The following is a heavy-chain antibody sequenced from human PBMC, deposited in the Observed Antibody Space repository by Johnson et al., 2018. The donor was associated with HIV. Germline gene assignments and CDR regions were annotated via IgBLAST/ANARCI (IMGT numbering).Heavy chain of an antibody. D-gene: IGHD4-17*01. Sequence: QVQLVESGGGLVQPGGSLRLSCAASGFTFSSYGMHWVRQAPGKGLEWVTFIRYDGSNKYFAEFVKGRFTISRDNSKKSMYLQMNSLRAEDTALYYCARDSTPWGGDHVGYAFDIWGRGTMVTVSS. CDR1: GFTFSSYG. J-gene: IGHJ3*02. CDR3: ARDSTPWGGDHVGYAFDI. CDR2: IRYDGSNK. V-gene: IGHV3-30*02.